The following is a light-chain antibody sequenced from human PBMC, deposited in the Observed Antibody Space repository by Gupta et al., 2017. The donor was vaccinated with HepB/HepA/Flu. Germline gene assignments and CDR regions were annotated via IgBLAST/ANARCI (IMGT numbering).Light chain of an antibody. CDR3: QQYAASPYT. Sequence: EVLLTQSPGTLSLSPGERGTLSCRASQTISINFLVWYQQKPGQAPRLLVYATSRATDVPDRFSGRGSGTDFTLTIDRLEPEDVAVYYCQQYAASPYTFGQGTKVEIK. V-gene: IGKV3-20*01. CDR1: QTISINF. CDR2: ATS. J-gene: IGKJ1*01.